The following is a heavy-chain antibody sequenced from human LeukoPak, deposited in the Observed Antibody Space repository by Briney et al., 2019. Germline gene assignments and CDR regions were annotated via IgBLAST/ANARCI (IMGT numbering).Heavy chain of an antibody. D-gene: IGHD3-3*01. CDR2: INSSGNT. J-gene: IGHJ4*02. Sequence: PSETLSLTCTVSGGSINSGDYYWSWIRQPAGKGLEWIGRINSSGNTNYNPSLKSRVTISGDTSKNQFSLNLSSVTAADTAVYYCARSLRSGYYTYWGQGTLVTVSS. V-gene: IGHV4-61*02. CDR3: ARSLRSGYYTY. CDR1: GGSINSGDYY.